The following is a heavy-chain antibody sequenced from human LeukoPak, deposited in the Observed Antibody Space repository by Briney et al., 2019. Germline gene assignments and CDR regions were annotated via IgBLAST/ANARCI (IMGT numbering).Heavy chain of an antibody. Sequence: SETLSLTCAVYGGSFSGYYWSWIRQPPGKGLEWIGEINHSRSTNYNPSLKSRATISVDTSKNQFALKLSSVTAADTAVYYCARGPIVGATVAEYYFDYWGQGTLVTVSS. D-gene: IGHD1-26*01. CDR2: INHSRST. CDR3: ARGPIVGATVAEYYFDY. V-gene: IGHV4-34*01. J-gene: IGHJ4*02. CDR1: GGSFSGYY.